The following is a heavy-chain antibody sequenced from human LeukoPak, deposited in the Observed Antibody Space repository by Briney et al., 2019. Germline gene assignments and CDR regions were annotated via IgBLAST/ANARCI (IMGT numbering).Heavy chain of an antibody. Sequence: SETLSLTCTVSGGSISSYYWSWIRQPPGKGLEWIGYIYYSGSTNYNPSFKSRVTISVDTSKNQFSLELSSVTAADTAVYYCSVGSSWYSPYTFDIWGQGTMVTVSS. V-gene: IGHV4-59*08. CDR2: IYYSGST. CDR3: SVGSSWYSPYTFDI. CDR1: GGSISSYY. D-gene: IGHD6-13*01. J-gene: IGHJ3*02.